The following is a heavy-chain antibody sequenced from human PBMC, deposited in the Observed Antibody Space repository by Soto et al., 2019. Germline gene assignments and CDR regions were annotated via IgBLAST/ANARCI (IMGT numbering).Heavy chain of an antibody. Sequence: EVQLLESGGGLVQPGGSLRLSCAASGFTFSSYAMSWVRQAPGKGLEWVSAISGSGGSTYYADSVKGRFTISRDNSKNTLYLKVYRLRAEDTAVYYCAKDAYGDYIYYYYGMDVWGQGSTVTVSS. D-gene: IGHD4-17*01. CDR2: ISGSGGST. CDR3: AKDAYGDYIYYYYGMDV. CDR1: GFTFSSYA. V-gene: IGHV3-23*01. J-gene: IGHJ6*02.